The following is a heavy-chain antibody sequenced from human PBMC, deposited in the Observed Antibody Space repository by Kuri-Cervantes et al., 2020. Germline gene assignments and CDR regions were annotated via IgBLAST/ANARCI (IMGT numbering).Heavy chain of an antibody. D-gene: IGHD3-16*01. Sequence: LSLTCAASGFTFTTYAMSWVRQAPGKGLEWVSAISFSGAHTFYADSVKGRFTISRDNSKNTLYLQMNSLRAEDTAVYYCARGSFGFGASYYFDYWGQGTPVTVSS. J-gene: IGHJ4*02. CDR3: ARGSFGFGASYYFDY. CDR2: ISFSGAHT. CDR1: GFTFTTYA. V-gene: IGHV3-23*01.